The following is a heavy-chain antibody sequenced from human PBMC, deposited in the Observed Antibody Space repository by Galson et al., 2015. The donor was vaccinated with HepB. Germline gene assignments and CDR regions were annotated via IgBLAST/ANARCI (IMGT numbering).Heavy chain of an antibody. D-gene: IGHD1/OR15-1a*01. J-gene: IGHJ6*02. CDR1: GDSVSNNNAA. V-gene: IGHV6-1*01. Sequence: CAISGDSVSNNNAAWNRIRQSPSRGLEWLGGTYYRARWYSDYAPAVRSRITINTDTSKNKFSLQLNSVTPDDSAVYYCGRVSGTIYYYGLDVWGQATTVTVCS. CDR2: TYYRARWYS. CDR3: GRVSGTIYYYGLDV.